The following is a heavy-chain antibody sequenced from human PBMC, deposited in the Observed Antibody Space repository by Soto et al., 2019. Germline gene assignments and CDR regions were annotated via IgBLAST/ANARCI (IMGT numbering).Heavy chain of an antibody. J-gene: IGHJ4*02. CDR1: GFTFSSYW. V-gene: IGHV3-74*01. D-gene: IGHD1-26*01. CDR2: VNSDGSIT. CDR3: ARVGATTWY. Sequence: GGSLRLSFAASGFTFSSYWMHWVRQAPGKGLGWVSRVNSDGSITNYADAVKGRFTISIDNAKNTLYLQMDGLRAEDTAVYYCARVGATTWYWGQGTLVTVSS.